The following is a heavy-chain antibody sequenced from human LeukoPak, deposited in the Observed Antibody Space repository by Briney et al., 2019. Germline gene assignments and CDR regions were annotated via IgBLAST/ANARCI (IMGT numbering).Heavy chain of an antibody. J-gene: IGHJ4*02. Sequence: KSSETLSLTCTVSGGSISSYYWSWIRQPPGKGLEWIGYIYYSGTTNYNPSLKSRVTISVDTSKNQFSLKLSSVTAADTAVYYCARRVNSTVLYYFDYWGQGTLVTVSS. CDR1: GGSISSYY. CDR3: ARRVNSTVLYYFDY. V-gene: IGHV4-59*12. D-gene: IGHD4-11*01. CDR2: IYYSGTT.